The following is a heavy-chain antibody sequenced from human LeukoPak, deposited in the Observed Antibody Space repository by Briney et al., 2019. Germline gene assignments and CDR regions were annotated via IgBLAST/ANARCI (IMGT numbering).Heavy chain of an antibody. CDR3: ARVPTYSGSYDAYFDY. J-gene: IGHJ4*02. CDR2: ISAYNGNT. D-gene: IGHD1-26*01. Sequence: ASVKVSCKASGYTFTSYGISWVRQAPGQGLEWMGWISAYNGNTNYAQRLQGRVTMTTDTSTSTAYMELRSLRSDDTAVYYCARVPTYSGSYDAYFDYWGQGTLVTVSS. CDR1: GYTFTSYG. V-gene: IGHV1-18*01.